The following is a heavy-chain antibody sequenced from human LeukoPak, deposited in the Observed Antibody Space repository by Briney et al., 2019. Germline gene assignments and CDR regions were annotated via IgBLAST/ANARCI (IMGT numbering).Heavy chain of an antibody. Sequence: PGGSLRLSCAASGVTFSSYWMSWVRQAPGKGLEWVANIKQDGSEKHYVDSVKGRFTISRDNAKNLLYLQMDSLRAEDTAVYYCAKDFHCYESGDYYYFDYWGQGTLVTVSS. V-gene: IGHV3-7*04. D-gene: IGHD3-22*01. CDR2: IKQDGSEK. CDR3: AKDFHCYESGDYYYFDY. J-gene: IGHJ4*02. CDR1: GVTFSSYW.